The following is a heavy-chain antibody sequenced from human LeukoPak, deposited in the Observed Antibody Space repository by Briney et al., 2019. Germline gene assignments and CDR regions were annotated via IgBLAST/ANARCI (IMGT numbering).Heavy chain of an antibody. CDR1: GFTFSSYA. CDR3: ARGHRGSYGTYYFDY. V-gene: IGHV3-64*01. CDR2: ISSNGGST. Sequence: GGSLRLSCAASGFTFSSYAMHWVRQAPGKGLEYISAISSNGGSTYYANSVKGRFTISRDNSKNPLYLQMGSLRAEDMAVYYCARGHRGSYGTYYFDYWGQGTLVTVSS. J-gene: IGHJ4*02. D-gene: IGHD1-26*01.